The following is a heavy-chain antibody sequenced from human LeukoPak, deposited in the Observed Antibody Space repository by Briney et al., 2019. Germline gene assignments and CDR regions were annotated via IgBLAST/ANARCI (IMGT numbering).Heavy chain of an antibody. CDR3: GRSHYYDSSGNFYYYYAMDV. V-gene: IGHV3-74*01. D-gene: IGHD3-22*01. CDR2: INSDGNSV. J-gene: IGHJ6*02. CDR1: GFPFSSYW. Sequence: GGSLRLSCAVSGFPFSSYWMHWVRQVPGKGLVWVSRINSDGNSVRYADSVKGRFTISRDNAKNTLYLQMNSLRAEDTGVYYCGRSHYYDSSGNFYYYYAMDVWGQGTTVTVSS.